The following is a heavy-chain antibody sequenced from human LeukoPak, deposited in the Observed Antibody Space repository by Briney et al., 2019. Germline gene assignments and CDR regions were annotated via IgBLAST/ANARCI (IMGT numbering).Heavy chain of an antibody. CDR3: TRGSSSQYFQH. D-gene: IGHD6-6*01. V-gene: IGHV1-18*01. CDR2: ISAYSGNT. Sequence: MGWISAYSGNTNYAQKVQGRVTMTTDTSTNTAYMELASLRPDDTAIYYCTRGSSSQYFQHWGQGTLVTVSS. J-gene: IGHJ1*01.